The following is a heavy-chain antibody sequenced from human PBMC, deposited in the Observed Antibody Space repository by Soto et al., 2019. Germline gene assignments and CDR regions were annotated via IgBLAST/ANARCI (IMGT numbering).Heavy chain of an antibody. J-gene: IGHJ6*02. Sequence: GGPLRVSCGASGFTFSSYAMSWVRQAPGKGLEWVSAISGSGGSTYYADSVKGRFTISRDNSKNTLYLQMNSLRAEDTAVYYCAKGRVVVLYGMDVWGQGTTVTVSS. CDR2: ISGSGGST. D-gene: IGHD3-22*01. CDR1: GFTFSSYA. CDR3: AKGRVVVLYGMDV. V-gene: IGHV3-23*01.